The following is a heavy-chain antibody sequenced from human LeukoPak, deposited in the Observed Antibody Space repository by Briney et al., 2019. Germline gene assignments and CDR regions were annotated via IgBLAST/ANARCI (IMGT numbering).Heavy chain of an antibody. J-gene: IGHJ4*02. D-gene: IGHD6-13*01. CDR2: INSVGSST. CDR1: GFTFSSFW. Sequence: GGSLRLSCAASGFTFSSFWMHWVRQAPGKGLVWVSRINSVGSSTSYADSVKGRFTISRDNAKNTLYLQMDSLRAEDAAVYYCAKSTSSWERVDYWGQGTLVTVSS. CDR3: AKSTSSWERVDY. V-gene: IGHV3-74*01.